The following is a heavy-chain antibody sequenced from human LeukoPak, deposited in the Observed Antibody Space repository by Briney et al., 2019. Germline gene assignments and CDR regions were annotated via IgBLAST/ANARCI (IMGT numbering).Heavy chain of an antibody. CDR1: GFTFDDYG. V-gene: IGHV3-20*04. D-gene: IGHD3/OR15-3a*01. CDR3: ARAPGLGYYYYMDV. Sequence: GGSLRLSCAASGFTFDDYGMSWVRHAPGKGLEWVSGINWNGGSTGYADSVKGRFTISRDNAKNSLYLQMNSLRAEDTALYYCARAPGLGYYYYMDVWGKGTTVTVSS. CDR2: INWNGGST. J-gene: IGHJ6*03.